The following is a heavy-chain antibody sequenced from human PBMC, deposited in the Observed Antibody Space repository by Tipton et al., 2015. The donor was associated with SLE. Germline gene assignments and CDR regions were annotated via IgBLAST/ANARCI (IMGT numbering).Heavy chain of an antibody. CDR3: ARGMLTWRGAIIGVDV. V-gene: IGHV4-59*08. J-gene: IGHJ6*02. CDR2: ISYGGGT. D-gene: IGHD2-8*01. Sequence: TLSLTCSVSGGSISSHHWIWIRQPPGKGLEWIGYISYGGGTNYNPSLKSRVTMSVDTAKNQFSLKLTSVTAADTAVYYCARGMLTWRGAIIGVDVWGQGTTVNVSS. CDR1: GGSISSHH.